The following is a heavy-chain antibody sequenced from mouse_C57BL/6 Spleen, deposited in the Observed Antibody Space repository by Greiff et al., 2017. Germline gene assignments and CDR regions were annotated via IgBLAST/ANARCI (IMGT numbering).Heavy chain of an antibody. CDR3: ASFRSSYYFDY. Sequence: QVQLQQSGAELARPGASVKLSCKASGYTFTSSGISWVKQRTGQGLEWIGEIYPRSGNTYYNEKFKGKATLTADKSSSTAYMELRSLTSEDSAVYFCASFRSSYYFDYWGQGTTLTVSS. CDR2: IYPRSGNT. CDR1: GYTFTSSG. V-gene: IGHV1-81*01. D-gene: IGHD3-2*02. J-gene: IGHJ2*01.